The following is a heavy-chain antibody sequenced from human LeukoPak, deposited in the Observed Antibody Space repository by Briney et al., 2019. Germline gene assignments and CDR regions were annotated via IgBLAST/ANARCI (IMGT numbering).Heavy chain of an antibody. J-gene: IGHJ4*02. Sequence: PGGSLRLSCAASGFTFSRYAMNWVRPTRGKGLEWGSVISGRGGSTYYADPVKGRFTISRDNLKNTLYLQMNSLRAEDTAVYYCAKGAITMIVVVNYFDYWGQGTLVTVSS. V-gene: IGHV3-23*01. D-gene: IGHD3-22*01. CDR1: GFTFSRYA. CDR2: ISGRGGST. CDR3: AKGAITMIVVVNYFDY.